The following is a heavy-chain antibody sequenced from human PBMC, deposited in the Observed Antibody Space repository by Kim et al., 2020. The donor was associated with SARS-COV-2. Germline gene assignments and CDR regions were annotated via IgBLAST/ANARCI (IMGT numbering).Heavy chain of an antibody. CDR1: GFTFSRYG. J-gene: IGHJ4*01. Sequence: GGSLRLSCAASGFTFSRYGIHWVRQAPGKGLEWVAVISYDGSNKYYADSVKGRFTISRDKSKNTLYLQMNSLRAEDTAVYYCAKDGEVGGYSYGYFDYWG. CDR3: AKDGEVGGYSYGYFDY. CDR2: ISYDGSNK. V-gene: IGHV3-30*18. D-gene: IGHD5-18*01.